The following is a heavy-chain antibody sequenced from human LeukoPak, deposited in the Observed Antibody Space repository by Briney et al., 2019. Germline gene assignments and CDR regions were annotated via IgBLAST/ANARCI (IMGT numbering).Heavy chain of an antibody. CDR1: GFILSSYS. Sequence: GGSLSLLCGPSGFILSSYSVNGLRQPRGRGGECVSSISKCSNYIHYADSVKGRFTISRDKAQNSRYMHMNSLRAEDTAVYYCARDNPRWNPHAFDIWGQGTMVTVSS. J-gene: IGHJ3*02. V-gene: IGHV3-21*01. CDR3: ARDNPRWNPHAFDI. D-gene: IGHD5-24*01. CDR2: ISKCSNYI.